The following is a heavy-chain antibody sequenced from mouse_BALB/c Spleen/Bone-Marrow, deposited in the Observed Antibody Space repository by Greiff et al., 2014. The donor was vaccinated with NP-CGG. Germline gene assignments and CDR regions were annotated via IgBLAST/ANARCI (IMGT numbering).Heavy chain of an antibody. Sequence: EVQLEESGGGLVQPGGSRKLSCAASGFTFSSFGMHWVRQAPEKGLEWVAYISSGSSPIFYADTVKGRFTISRDNPKNTLFLQMTSLRSEDAAIYYCTRGGNGEDLDYWGQGTTLTVSS. CDR2: ISSGSSPI. J-gene: IGHJ2*01. CDR3: TRGGNGEDLDY. CDR1: GFTFSSFG. V-gene: IGHV5-17*02.